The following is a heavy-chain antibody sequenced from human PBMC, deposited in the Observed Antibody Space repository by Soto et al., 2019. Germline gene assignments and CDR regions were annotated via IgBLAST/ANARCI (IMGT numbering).Heavy chain of an antibody. CDR2: IVPLFRTT. J-gene: IGHJ6*02. CDR1: GGTFSSYA. CDR3: ARGGSSSTWSNLLVSSGLDV. Sequence: QVQLVQSGAEAKKPGSSVKVSCKTSGGTFSSYAISWVRQAPGQGLEWMGGIVPLFRTTNYAQKFQGRVTITADTSTYTVYMALSGLRSGDTAVYSCARGGSSSTWSNLLVSSGLDVWGQGTTVTVSS. V-gene: IGHV1-69*06. D-gene: IGHD6-13*01.